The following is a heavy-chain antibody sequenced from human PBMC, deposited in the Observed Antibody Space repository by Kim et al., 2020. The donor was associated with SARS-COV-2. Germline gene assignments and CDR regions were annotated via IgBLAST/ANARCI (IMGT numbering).Heavy chain of an antibody. Sequence: GGSLRLSCAASGFTFSSYSMNWVRQAPGKGLEWVSSISSSSSYIYYADSVKGRFTISRDNAKNSLYLQMNSLRAEDTAVYYCARGRRITMVQRPFDAFDIWGQGTMVTVSS. CDR2: ISSSSSYI. CDR3: ARGRRITMVQRPFDAFDI. V-gene: IGHV3-21*01. D-gene: IGHD3-10*01. CDR1: GFTFSSYS. J-gene: IGHJ3*02.